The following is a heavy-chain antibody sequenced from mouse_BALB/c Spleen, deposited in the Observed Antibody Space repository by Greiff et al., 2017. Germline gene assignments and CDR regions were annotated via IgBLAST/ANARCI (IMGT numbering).Heavy chain of an antibody. D-gene: IGHD1-1*01. CDR2: INPSNGGT. Sequence: VKLMESGAELVKPGASVKLSCKASGYTFTSYYMYWVKQRPGQGLEWIGEINPSNGGTNFNEKFKSKATLTVDKSSSTAYMQLSSLTSEDSAVYYCTRVYYGYAMDYWGQGTSVTVSS. CDR1: GYTFTSYY. CDR3: TRVYYGYAMDY. J-gene: IGHJ4*01. V-gene: IGHV1S81*02.